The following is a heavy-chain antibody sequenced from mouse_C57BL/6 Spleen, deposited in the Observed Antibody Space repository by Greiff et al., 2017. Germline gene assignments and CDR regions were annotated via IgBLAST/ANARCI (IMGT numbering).Heavy chain of an antibody. J-gene: IGHJ4*01. Sequence: DVQLVESGGGLVKPGGSLKLSCAASGFTFSDYGMHWVRQAPEKGLEWVAYISSGSSTIYYADTVKGRFTISRDNAKNTLFLPMTSLRSEDTAMYYCARNYGSSYYYAMDYWGQGTSVTVSS. CDR2: ISSGSSTI. CDR1: GFTFSDYG. CDR3: ARNYGSSYYYAMDY. V-gene: IGHV5-17*01. D-gene: IGHD1-1*01.